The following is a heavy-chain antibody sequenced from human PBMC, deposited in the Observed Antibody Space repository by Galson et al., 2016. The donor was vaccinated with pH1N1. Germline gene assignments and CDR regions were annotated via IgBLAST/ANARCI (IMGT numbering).Heavy chain of an antibody. Sequence: PALVKPTQTLTLTCTFSGFSLSTSGMCVSWIRQPPGKALEWLALIDWDDDKYYRTSLKTRLTISKDTSKNQVVLTMTNMDPVDTAAYYCARFMYGDYDLSLDAWGQGTTVTVSS. D-gene: IGHD4-17*01. V-gene: IGHV2-70*01. CDR2: IDWDDDK. J-gene: IGHJ6*02. CDR3: ARFMYGDYDLSLDA. CDR1: GFSLSTSGMC.